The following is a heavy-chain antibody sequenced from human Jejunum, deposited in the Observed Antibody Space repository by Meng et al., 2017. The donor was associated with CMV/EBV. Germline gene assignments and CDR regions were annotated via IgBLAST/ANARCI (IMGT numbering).Heavy chain of an antibody. V-gene: IGHV4-59*01. CDR2: IYYTVST. CDR3: ARGRYCSSTSCFLFDN. D-gene: IGHD2-2*01. Sequence: GGSISSYYWNWIRQPPGKGLEWIGYIYYTVSTNYNPSLKSRVTISVDTSKNQFSLKLSSVTAADTAVYYCARGRYCSSTSCFLFDNWGQGALVTVSS. CDR1: GGSISSYY. J-gene: IGHJ4*02.